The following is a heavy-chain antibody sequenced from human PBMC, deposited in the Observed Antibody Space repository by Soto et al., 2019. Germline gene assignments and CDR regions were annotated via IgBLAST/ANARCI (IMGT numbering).Heavy chain of an antibody. D-gene: IGHD1-26*01. CDR3: ARTPTP. J-gene: IGHJ5*02. V-gene: IGHV4-30-2*01. CDR1: AGSISRGGYS. CDR2: IYHSGST. Sequence: SETLSLTCAVSAGSISRGGYSWSWIRQPPGKGLEWIGYIYHSGSTYYNPSLKSRVTISVDRSKNQFSLKLISVTAADTAVDYCARTPTPWGQGTLVTVSS.